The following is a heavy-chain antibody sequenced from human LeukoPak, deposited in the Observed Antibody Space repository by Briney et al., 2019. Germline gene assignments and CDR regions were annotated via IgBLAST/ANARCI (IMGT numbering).Heavy chain of an antibody. D-gene: IGHD3-22*01. CDR1: GYTFTSYY. CDR2: INPSGGST. V-gene: IGHV1-46*01. CDR3: AQSPLYYYDSSGFTAVNWFDP. Sequence: ASVKVSCKASGYTFTSYYMHWVRQAPGQGLEWMGIINPSGGSTSYAQKFQGRVTMTRDMSTSTVYMELSSPRSEDTAVYYCAQSPLYYYDSSGFTAVNWFDPWGQGTLVTVSS. J-gene: IGHJ5*02.